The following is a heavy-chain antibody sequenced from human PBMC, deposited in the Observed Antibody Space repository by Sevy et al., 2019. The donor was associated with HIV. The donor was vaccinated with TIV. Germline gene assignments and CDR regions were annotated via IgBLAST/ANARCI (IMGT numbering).Heavy chain of an antibody. CDR3: ARDVAAGDY. V-gene: IGHV3-7*01. D-gene: IGHD2-21*01. Sequence: GGSLRLSCVASVFTFTRYWMSWVRQAPGKGLEWVANINEDGSGKYYVDSVKGRFTISRDNAKNSLSLQMNSLRAEDTALYYCARDVAAGDYWGQGTLVTVSS. CDR1: VFTFTRYW. J-gene: IGHJ4*02. CDR2: INEDGSGK.